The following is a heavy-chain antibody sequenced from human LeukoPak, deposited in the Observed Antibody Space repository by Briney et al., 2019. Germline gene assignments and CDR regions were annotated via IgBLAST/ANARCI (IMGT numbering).Heavy chain of an antibody. J-gene: IGHJ6*03. Sequence: PGRSLRLSCAASGFTFSSYAMHWVRQAPGKGLEWVAVISYDGSNKYYADSVKGRFTISRDNSKNTLYLQMNSLRAEDTAVYYCAREASPSIQLWLQFYYYMDVWGKGTTVTVSS. CDR1: GFTFSSYA. V-gene: IGHV3-30-3*01. CDR3: AREASPSIQLWLQFYYYMDV. D-gene: IGHD5-18*01. CDR2: ISYDGSNK.